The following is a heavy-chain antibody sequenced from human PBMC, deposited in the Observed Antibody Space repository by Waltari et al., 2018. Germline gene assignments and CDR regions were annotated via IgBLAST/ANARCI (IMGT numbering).Heavy chain of an antibody. CDR1: GFTISRFW. Sequence: EAQLVQSGGGLVQPGGSLTLSCAASGFTISRFWLTWIRQAPGQGLQWVAHIGPDGSDKYYVDSVKGRFTISRDNAENSLLLQMSSLRVEDTALYYCVGWNDPINSWGQGTLVAVSS. V-gene: IGHV3-7*01. CDR2: IGPDGSDK. CDR3: VGWNDPINS. D-gene: IGHD1-1*01. J-gene: IGHJ4*02.